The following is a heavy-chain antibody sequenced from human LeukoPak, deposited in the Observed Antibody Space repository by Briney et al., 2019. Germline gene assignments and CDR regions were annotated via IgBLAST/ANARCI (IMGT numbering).Heavy chain of an antibody. V-gene: IGHV3-73*01. CDR3: ARLAVSNVGTTVFDY. CDR2: IRSKDHNYAT. CDR1: GFTFSVSA. J-gene: IGHJ4*02. Sequence: QPGGSLRLSCAASGFTFSVSAVHSVRQASGKGLEWVGRIRSKDHNYATTYAASVKGRFTISRDDSKNTAYLQINSLKTEDTAVYYCARLAVSNVGTTVFDYWGQGTLVTVSS. D-gene: IGHD1-14*01.